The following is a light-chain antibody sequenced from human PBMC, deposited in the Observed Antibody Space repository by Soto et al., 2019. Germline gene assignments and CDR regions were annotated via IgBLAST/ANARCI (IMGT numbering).Light chain of an antibody. J-gene: IGKJ1*01. CDR1: QSISTW. V-gene: IGKV1-5*03. Sequence: IQMTQSPSTLSASVGDRVTFTCRASQSISTWLAWYQQKPGKAPKLLIYKASTLEVGVPSRFSGSGSGTEFTLTISTLQPSDFATYYCQQYNSYGTFGQGTKVDIK. CDR3: QQYNSYGT. CDR2: KAS.